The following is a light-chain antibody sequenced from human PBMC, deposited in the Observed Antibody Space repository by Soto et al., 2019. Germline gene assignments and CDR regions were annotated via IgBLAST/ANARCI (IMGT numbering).Light chain of an antibody. J-gene: IGKJ2*01. CDR1: QIVTSS. CDR3: QLRSDWPPTST. CDR2: DTF. Sequence: EIVLTQSPATLSLSPGTGATLSCRASQIVTSSLAWYQQRPGQAPRLLIYDTFTRATGIPARFSAKGAGTDFTLTISSLEPEDSAVYFCQLRSDWPPTSTFGQGTKLE. V-gene: IGKV3-11*01.